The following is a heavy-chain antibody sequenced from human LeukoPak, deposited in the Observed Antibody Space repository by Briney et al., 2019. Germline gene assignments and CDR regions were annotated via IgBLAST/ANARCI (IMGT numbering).Heavy chain of an antibody. CDR3: ARASGRVDP. CDR1: GGSFSGYY. J-gene: IGHJ5*02. Sequence: SETLSLTCAVYGGSFSGYYWGWIRQPPGKGLECIGTIYHSGTTYYSPSLKTRVTISVDTSKNQFSLKLSSVTAADTAVYYCARASGRVDPWGQGTLVTVSS. CDR2: IYHSGTT. V-gene: IGHV4-34*01. D-gene: IGHD1-26*01.